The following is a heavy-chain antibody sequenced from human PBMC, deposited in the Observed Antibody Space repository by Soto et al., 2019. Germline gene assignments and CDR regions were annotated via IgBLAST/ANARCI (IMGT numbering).Heavy chain of an antibody. CDR1: GGSISDYY. J-gene: IGHJ4*02. CDR3: ARDREYYDSSGLYFDY. CDR2: TYYGWNT. D-gene: IGHD3-22*01. Sequence: QVQLQESGPGLVKPSETLSLTCSVSGGSISDYYWSWIRQPPGKGLEWIGYTYYGWNTNYNPSLKSRVTISVDTSNNQFSLKLIAVTAADTAVYYCARDREYYDSSGLYFDYWGQGTLVTVSS. V-gene: IGHV4-59*01.